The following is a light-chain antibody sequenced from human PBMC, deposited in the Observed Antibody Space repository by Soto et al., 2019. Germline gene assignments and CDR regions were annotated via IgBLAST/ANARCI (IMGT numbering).Light chain of an antibody. J-gene: IGLJ3*02. CDR3: CSYGGYFWV. CDR2: DVT. CDR1: SSDVGGYDY. Sequence: QSALTQPRSVSGSPGQSVTISCTGTSSDVGGYDYVSWFQHHPGKVPKLMIYDVTKRPSGVPDRFSASKSGNTASLTISRLQAEDEADYYCCSYGGYFWVFGGGTQLTVL. V-gene: IGLV2-11*01.